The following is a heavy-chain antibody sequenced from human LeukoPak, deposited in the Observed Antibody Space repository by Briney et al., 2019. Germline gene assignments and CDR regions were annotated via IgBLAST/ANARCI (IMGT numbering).Heavy chain of an antibody. D-gene: IGHD6-19*01. CDR1: GYSISSGYY. Sequence: SETLSLTCTVSGYSISSGYYWGWIRQPPGKGLEWIGSIYHSGSTYYNPSLKSRVTISVDTSKNQFSLKLSSVTAADTAVYYCAREGIAVAGREKRSDYWGQGTLVTVSS. V-gene: IGHV4-38-2*02. J-gene: IGHJ4*02. CDR2: IYHSGST. CDR3: AREGIAVAGREKRSDY.